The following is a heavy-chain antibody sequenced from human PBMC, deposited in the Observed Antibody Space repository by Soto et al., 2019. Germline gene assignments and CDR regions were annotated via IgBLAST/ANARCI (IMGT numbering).Heavy chain of an antibody. Sequence: ASVKVSCKTSGYTFTDYYMHWVRHAPGQGLEWMGWINPNSGGPISAQKFQGRVTMTRDTSISTAYMELSRLRSDDTAVYYCARDGQWLVKRSYYYYGMDVWGQGTTVTVSS. CDR2: INPNSGGP. CDR1: GYTFTDYY. CDR3: ARDGQWLVKRSYYYYGMDV. V-gene: IGHV1-2*02. J-gene: IGHJ6*02. D-gene: IGHD6-19*01.